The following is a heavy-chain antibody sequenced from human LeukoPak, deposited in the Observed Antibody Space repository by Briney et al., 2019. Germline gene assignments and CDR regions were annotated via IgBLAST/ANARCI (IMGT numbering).Heavy chain of an antibody. V-gene: IGHV3-7*01. J-gene: IGHJ4*02. Sequence: PGGSLRLSCAASGFTFSSYWMSWVRQAPGKGLEWVAIIKPDGSANYYVDSVRGRFTISRDNAKNSLYLQMNSLRAEDTAVYYCARDTLTDFLTGPRFDYWGQGTLITVSS. CDR1: GFTFSSYW. CDR3: ARDTLTDFLTGPRFDY. D-gene: IGHD3-9*01. CDR2: IKPDGSAN.